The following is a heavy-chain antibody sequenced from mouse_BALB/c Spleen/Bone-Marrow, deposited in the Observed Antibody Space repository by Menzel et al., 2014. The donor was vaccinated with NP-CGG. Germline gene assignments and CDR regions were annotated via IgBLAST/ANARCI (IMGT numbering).Heavy chain of an antibody. CDR3: ARDLDY. CDR1: GYTFTTYW. V-gene: IGHV1-7*01. J-gene: IGHJ2*01. Sequence: QVQLQQPGAELAKPGASVKMSCKASGYTFTTYWMHWVKQRPGQGLEWIGYINPSTGYTEYNQKFKDKATLTADKSSSTAYKQLISLTFEDSAVYYCARDLDYWGQGTTLTVSS. CDR2: INPSTGYT.